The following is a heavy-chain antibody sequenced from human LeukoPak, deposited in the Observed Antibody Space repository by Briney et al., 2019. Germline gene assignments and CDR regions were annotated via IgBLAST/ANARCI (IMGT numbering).Heavy chain of an antibody. V-gene: IGHV4-61*01. J-gene: IGHJ4*02. CDR3: ARVPNYYGSGSYFDY. CDR2: IYYSGST. D-gene: IGHD3-10*01. Sequence: SETLSLTCTVSGGSISSGSYYWSWIRQPPGKGLEWIGYIYYSGSTNYNPSLKSRVTISVDTSKNQFSLKLSSVTAADTAVYYCARVPNYYGSGSYFDYWGQGTLVTVSS. CDR1: GGSISSGSYY.